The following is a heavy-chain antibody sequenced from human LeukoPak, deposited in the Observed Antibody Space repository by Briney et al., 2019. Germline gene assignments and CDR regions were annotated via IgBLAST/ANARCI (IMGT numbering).Heavy chain of an antibody. CDR1: GGSISSYY. D-gene: IGHD6-6*01. J-gene: IGHJ6*02. Sequence: SETLSLTCTVSGGSISSYYWSWIRQPPGKGLEWIGEINHSGSTNYNPSLKSRVTISVDTSKNQFSLKLSSVTAADTAVYYCARPVPMDVWGQGATVTVSS. CDR3: ARPVPMDV. CDR2: INHSGST. V-gene: IGHV4-34*01.